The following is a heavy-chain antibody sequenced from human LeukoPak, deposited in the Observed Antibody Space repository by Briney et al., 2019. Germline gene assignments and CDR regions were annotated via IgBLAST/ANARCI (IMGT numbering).Heavy chain of an antibody. CDR2: ITSSSSYI. CDR1: GFTFSSYS. V-gene: IGHV3-21*01. D-gene: IGHD3-22*01. Sequence: GALRLSCAASGFTFSSYSMTWVRQAPGKGLEWVSSITSSSSYIHYADSVKGRFTISRDNAKNSLYLQMNNLRAEDTAVYYCAREKYYYDSSGRLGMDVWGQGTTVTVSS. J-gene: IGHJ6*02. CDR3: AREKYYYDSSGRLGMDV.